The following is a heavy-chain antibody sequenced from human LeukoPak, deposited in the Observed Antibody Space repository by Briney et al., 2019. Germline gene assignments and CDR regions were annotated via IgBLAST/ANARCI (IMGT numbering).Heavy chain of an antibody. CDR1: GFTFSSYS. V-gene: IGHV3-48*01. D-gene: IGHD6-6*01. Sequence: GGSLRLSCAASGFTFSSYSMNWVRQAPGKGLEWVSYISSSSSTIYYADSVKGRFTISRDNAKNSLYLQMNSLRAEDTAVYYCAKGMEYSSSQGVFDYWGQGTLVTVSS. J-gene: IGHJ4*02. CDR2: ISSSSSTI. CDR3: AKGMEYSSSQGVFDY.